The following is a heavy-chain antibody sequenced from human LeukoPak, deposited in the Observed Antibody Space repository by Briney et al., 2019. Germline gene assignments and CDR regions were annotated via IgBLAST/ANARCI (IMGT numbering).Heavy chain of an antibody. CDR3: ARDPGVGPPVPADY. CDR1: GYTFTSYD. J-gene: IGHJ4*02. CDR2: INPNSGGT. D-gene: IGHD2-2*01. V-gene: IGHV1-2*02. Sequence: ASVKVSCKASGYTFTSYDINWVRQATGQGLEWMGWINPNSGGTNYAQKFQGRVTMTRDTSISTAYMELSRLRSDDTAVYYCARDPGVGPPVPADYWGQGTLVTVSS.